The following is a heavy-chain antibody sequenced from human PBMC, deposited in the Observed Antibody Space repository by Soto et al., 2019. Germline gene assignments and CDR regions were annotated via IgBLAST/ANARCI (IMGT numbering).Heavy chain of an antibody. V-gene: IGHV3-23*01. CDR3: ARLVPGTWFVDY. D-gene: IGHD6-19*01. CDR1: GFTFSNYG. CDR2: TSDGST. Sequence: EVQLLGSGGGSVQPGGSLRLSRAASGFTFSNYGMTWVRQAPGKGLEWLSATSDGSTFYRESVKGRFTMSRDDSINMLFLHMCSLRAEDTATYYCARLVPGTWFVDYWGQGILVSVSS. J-gene: IGHJ4*02.